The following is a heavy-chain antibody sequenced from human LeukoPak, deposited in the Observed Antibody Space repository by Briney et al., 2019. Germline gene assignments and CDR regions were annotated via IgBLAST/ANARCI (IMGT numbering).Heavy chain of an antibody. Sequence: GGSLRLSCAASGFTFSSYGMHWVRQAPGKGLEWVSFIGGCGASIYYADSVKGRFTISRDNAKDSLYLQMNSLRAEDTAVYYCARANMVRDMDVWGKGTTVTISS. V-gene: IGHV3-48*04. CDR3: ARANMVRDMDV. CDR1: GFTFSSYG. D-gene: IGHD3-10*01. J-gene: IGHJ6*03. CDR2: IGGCGASI.